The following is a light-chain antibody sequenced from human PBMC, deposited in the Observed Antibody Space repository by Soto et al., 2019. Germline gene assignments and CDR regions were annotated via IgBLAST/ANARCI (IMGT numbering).Light chain of an antibody. CDR2: VSS. V-gene: IGKV1-12*01. Sequence: DIQMTHSPSSVSASVGDRVTITCRASQDISSWLGWYQQKPGKAPKLLIYVSSTLQSGVPSRFSGSGSGTEFTLTISSLQPEDFATYYCQQANTFPRTFGQGTKVDIK. CDR1: QDISSW. CDR3: QQANTFPRT. J-gene: IGKJ1*01.